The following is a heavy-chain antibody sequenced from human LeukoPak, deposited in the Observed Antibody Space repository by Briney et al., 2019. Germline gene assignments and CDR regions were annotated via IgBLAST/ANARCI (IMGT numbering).Heavy chain of an antibody. J-gene: IGHJ4*02. CDR1: GFTFSSYA. CDR2: ISYDGSNK. Sequence: GGSLRLSCAASGFTFSSYAMSWVRQAPGKGLEWVAVISYDGSNKYYADSVKGRFTISRDNSKNTLYLQMNSLRAEDTAVYYCVSPGGIVVVPAAHERLDYWGQGTLVTVSS. V-gene: IGHV3-30-3*01. CDR3: VSPGGIVVVPAAHERLDY. D-gene: IGHD2-2*01.